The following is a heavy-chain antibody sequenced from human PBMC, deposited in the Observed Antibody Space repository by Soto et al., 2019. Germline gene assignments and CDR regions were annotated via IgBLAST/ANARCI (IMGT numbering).Heavy chain of an antibody. CDR1: GDSVSSTSAA. J-gene: IGHJ4*02. D-gene: IGHD3-10*01. V-gene: IGHV6-1*01. CDR3: ARGPYYSGRV. CDR2: TYYRSKWYS. Sequence: SQTLSLTCASSGDSVSSTSAAWSWIRQSPSRGLEWLGRTYYRSKWYSDYAVSVKSRITINPDTSKNQFSLQLNSVTPEDTAVYYCARGPYYSGRVWGQGPLVTVYS.